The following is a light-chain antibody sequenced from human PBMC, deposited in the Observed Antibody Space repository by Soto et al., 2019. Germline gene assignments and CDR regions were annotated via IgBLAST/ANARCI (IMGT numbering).Light chain of an antibody. CDR2: DVN. CDR1: SSDVGAYNY. J-gene: IGLJ3*02. Sequence: QSVLTQPASVSGSPGQSIAISCTGTSSDVGAYNYVSWYQHHPGKAPKLVIYDVNDRPSGVSNRFSGSKSGNTASLTISGLRAEDEADYYCSSYTNNNTRVFGGGTKLTVL. CDR3: SSYTNNNTRV. V-gene: IGLV2-14*03.